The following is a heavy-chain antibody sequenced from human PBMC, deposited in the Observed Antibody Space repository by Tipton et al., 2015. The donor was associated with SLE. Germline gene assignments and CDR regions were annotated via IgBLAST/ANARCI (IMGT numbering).Heavy chain of an antibody. CDR2: IYYSGST. D-gene: IGHD6-13*01. Sequence: TLSLTCTVSGGSLSSYYWSWIRQPPGKGLEWIGYIYYSGSTNYNPSLKSRVTISVDTSKNQFSLKLSSVTAADTAVYYCAIAAAGSDAFDIWGQGTMVTVSS. V-gene: IGHV4-59*01. CDR1: GGSLSSYY. J-gene: IGHJ3*02. CDR3: AIAAAGSDAFDI.